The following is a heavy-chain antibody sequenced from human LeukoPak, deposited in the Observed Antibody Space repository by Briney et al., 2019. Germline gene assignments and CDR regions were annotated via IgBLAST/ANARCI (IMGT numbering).Heavy chain of an antibody. D-gene: IGHD2-2*02. CDR2: ISAYNGNT. J-gene: IGHJ4*02. Sequence: GASVKVSCKASGYTFTSYGISWVRQAPGQGLEWMGWISAYNGNTNYAQKLQGRVTMTRDTSISTAYMELSRLTSDDTAIYYCARGRGTFCTSTSCYTFDYWGQGTLVTVSS. CDR1: GYTFTSYG. V-gene: IGHV1-18*01. CDR3: ARGRGTFCTSTSCYTFDY.